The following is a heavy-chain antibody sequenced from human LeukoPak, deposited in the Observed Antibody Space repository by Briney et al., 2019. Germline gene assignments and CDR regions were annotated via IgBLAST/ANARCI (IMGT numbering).Heavy chain of an antibody. V-gene: IGHV3-66*01. J-gene: IGHJ4*02. Sequence: PGGSLRLSCAASGFTVSSNYMSWVRQAPGKGLEWVSVIYSGGSTYYADSVKGRFTISRDNSKNTLYLQMNSLRAEDTAAYYGASSLYYYDSSGPNKNSDYWGQGTLVTVSS. CDR1: GFTVSSNY. CDR2: IYSGGST. CDR3: ASSLYYYDSSGPNKNSDY. D-gene: IGHD3-22*01.